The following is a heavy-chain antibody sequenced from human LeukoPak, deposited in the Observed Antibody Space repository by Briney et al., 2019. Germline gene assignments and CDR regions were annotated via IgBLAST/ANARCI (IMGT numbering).Heavy chain of an antibody. CDR2: MNPNSGNT. J-gene: IGHJ6*02. D-gene: IGHD6-13*01. Sequence: ASVKVSCKASGYTFTSYDINWVRQATGQGLEWMGWMNPNSGNTGHAQKFQGRVTMTRNTSISTAYMELSSLRSEDTAVYYCARSPYSSSWFSLAYYYHGMDVWGQGTTVTVSS. CDR1: GYTFTSYD. V-gene: IGHV1-8*01. CDR3: ARSPYSSSWFSLAYYYHGMDV.